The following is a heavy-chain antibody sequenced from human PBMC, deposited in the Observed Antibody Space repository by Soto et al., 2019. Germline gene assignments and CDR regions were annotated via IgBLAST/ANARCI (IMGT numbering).Heavy chain of an antibody. CDR1: GFTFSDYA. Sequence: EVQLLESGGGLVQPGGSLRLSCAASGFTFSDYAMSWVRQAPGKGLEWVSAISGSGGSTYYADSVKGRFTISRHKSKNTLYLHRNSLRAADTALYYCAKSFSSNWYDYFDYWGQGSLVTVSS. J-gene: IGHJ4*02. V-gene: IGHV3-23*01. CDR2: ISGSGGST. CDR3: AKSFSSNWYDYFDY. D-gene: IGHD6-13*01.